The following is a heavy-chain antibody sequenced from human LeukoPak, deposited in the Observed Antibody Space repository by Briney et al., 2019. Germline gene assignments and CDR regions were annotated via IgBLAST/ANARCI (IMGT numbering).Heavy chain of an antibody. CDR2: VSNSGVST. Sequence: QAGGSLRLSCAASGFTFSNYGMSWVRQAPGKGLEWVSGVSNSGVSTYYADSVKGRFTISRDNSKNTLNLHMNSLRADDTAVYYCARRSGIAVAGAFDYWGQGTLVTVSS. CDR3: ARRSGIAVAGAFDY. V-gene: IGHV3-23*01. CDR1: GFTFSNYG. D-gene: IGHD6-19*01. J-gene: IGHJ4*02.